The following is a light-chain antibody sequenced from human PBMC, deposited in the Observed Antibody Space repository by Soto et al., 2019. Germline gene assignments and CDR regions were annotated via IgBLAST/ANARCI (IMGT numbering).Light chain of an antibody. CDR1: QSVSSY. J-gene: IGKJ1*01. CDR3: QQRSNWPVT. V-gene: IGKV3-11*01. CDR2: DAS. Sequence: EIVLTQSPATLSLSPGEGATLSCRASQSVSSYLAWYQQKPGQAPRLLIYDASNRATGIPARFSGSGSGTDFTLIISSLGPEDFAVYYCQQRSNWPVTFGLGTKV.